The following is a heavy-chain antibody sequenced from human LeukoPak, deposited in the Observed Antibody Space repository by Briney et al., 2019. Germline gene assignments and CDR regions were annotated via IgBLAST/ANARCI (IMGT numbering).Heavy chain of an antibody. CDR1: FRGYY. CDR2: ISSSCSTI. Sequence: FRGYYWSWLRQAPWKGLEWVSYISSSCSTIYYADSVKGRFTISRDNAKNSLYLQMNSLRAEDTAVYYCARVYDFWSDYYGYGMDVWGQGTRSPSP. CDR3: ARVYDFWSDYYGYGMDV. V-gene: IGHV3-11*01. D-gene: IGHD3-3*01. J-gene: IGHJ6*02.